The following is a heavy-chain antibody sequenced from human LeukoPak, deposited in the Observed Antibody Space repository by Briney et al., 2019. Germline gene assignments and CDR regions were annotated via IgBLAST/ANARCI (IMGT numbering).Heavy chain of an antibody. Sequence: SGTLSLTCTVSGDSIIGHYWTWVRQSPGKGLEWIGKIYYNGDTSNNPSLRSRVTISLDTSKSQVSLKLSSVTAADTAVYYCARDTGHWSNYYYLDVWGEGTTVTVSS. CDR1: GDSIIGHY. J-gene: IGHJ6*03. CDR3: ARDTGHWSNYYYLDV. CDR2: IYYNGDT. V-gene: IGHV4-59*11. D-gene: IGHD2-8*02.